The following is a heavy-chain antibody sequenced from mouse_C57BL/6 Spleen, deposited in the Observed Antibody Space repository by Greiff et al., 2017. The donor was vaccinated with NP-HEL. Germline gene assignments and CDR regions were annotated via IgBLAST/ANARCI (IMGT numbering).Heavy chain of an antibody. J-gene: IGHJ1*03. D-gene: IGHD1-1*01. V-gene: IGHV1-81*01. CDR1: GYTFTSYG. Sequence: QVQLQQSGAELARPGASVKLSCKASGYTFTSYGISWVKQRTGQGLEWIGEIYPRSGNTYYNEKFKGKATLTADKSSSTAYMELRSLTSEDSAVYFCARYAYGSSPHWYFDVWGTGTTVTVSS. CDR3: ARYAYGSSPHWYFDV. CDR2: IYPRSGNT.